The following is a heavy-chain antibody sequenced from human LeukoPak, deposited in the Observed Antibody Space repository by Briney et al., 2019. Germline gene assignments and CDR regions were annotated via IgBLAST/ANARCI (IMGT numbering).Heavy chain of an antibody. J-gene: IGHJ3*02. V-gene: IGHV4-38-2*01. CDR1: GYSISSGYY. CDR2: IYHSGST. CDR3: ARPYSGSYGAFDI. Sequence: PSETLSLTCAVSGYSISSGYYWGWIRQPPGKGLEWIGSIYHSGSTYYNPSLKSRVTISVDTSKNQFSLKLSSVTAADTAVYYCARPYSGSYGAFDIRGQGTMVTVSS. D-gene: IGHD1-26*01.